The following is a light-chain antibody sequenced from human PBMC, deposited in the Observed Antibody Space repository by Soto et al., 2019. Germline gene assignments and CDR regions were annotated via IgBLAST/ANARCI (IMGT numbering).Light chain of an antibody. J-gene: IGKJ1*01. CDR1: QSVSSSY. V-gene: IGKV3-20*01. CDR3: QQHGSSPPSWT. Sequence: ETVLTQSPGTLSLSPGERATLFCRASQSVSSSYLAWYQQKPGQAPRLLIYGASSRATGIPDRFSGSGSGTDFTLTISRLEPEDFAVYYCQQHGSSPPSWTFGQGTKVAIK. CDR2: GAS.